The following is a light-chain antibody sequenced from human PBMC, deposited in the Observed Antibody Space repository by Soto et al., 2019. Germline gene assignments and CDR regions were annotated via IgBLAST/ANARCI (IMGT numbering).Light chain of an antibody. Sequence: DIQMTQSPSTLSASVGDRVTITCRASQSISSWLAWYQQKPGKAPNLLVYKASSLESGVPARFSGSGFGTEFTLPISSLQPDDFAIYYCQQYNSYPYTFGQGTKLEIK. V-gene: IGKV1-5*03. CDR3: QQYNSYPYT. J-gene: IGKJ2*01. CDR1: QSISSW. CDR2: KAS.